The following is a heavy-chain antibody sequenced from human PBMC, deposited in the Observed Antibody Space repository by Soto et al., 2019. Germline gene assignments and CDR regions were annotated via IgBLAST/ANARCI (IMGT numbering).Heavy chain of an antibody. CDR2: IIPIFGTA. Sequence: QVQLVQSGAEVKKPGSSVKVSCKASGGTFSSYAISWVRQAPGQGLEWMGGIIPIFGTANYAQKFQGRVTITADESTSTAYRELSSLRSEDTAVYYCARDLSDYYDSSGYYYCDYWGQGTLVTVSS. V-gene: IGHV1-69*01. J-gene: IGHJ4*02. CDR1: GGTFSSYA. CDR3: ARDLSDYYDSSGYYYCDY. D-gene: IGHD3-22*01.